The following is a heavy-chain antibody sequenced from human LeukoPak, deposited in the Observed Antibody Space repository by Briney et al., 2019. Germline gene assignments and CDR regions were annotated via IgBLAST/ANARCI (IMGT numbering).Heavy chain of an antibody. J-gene: IGHJ4*02. V-gene: IGHV3-23*01. CDR2: ISGSGGST. CDR3: AKVMNNYDSSGYYGSAYFDY. CDR1: RFTFRSYA. Sequence: GGSLRLSCAASRFTFRSYAMSWVRQAPGKGLEWVSAISGSGGSTYYADSVKGRFTISRDNSKNTLYLQMNSLRAEDTAVYYCAKVMNNYDSSGYYGSAYFDYWGQGTLVIVSS. D-gene: IGHD3-22*01.